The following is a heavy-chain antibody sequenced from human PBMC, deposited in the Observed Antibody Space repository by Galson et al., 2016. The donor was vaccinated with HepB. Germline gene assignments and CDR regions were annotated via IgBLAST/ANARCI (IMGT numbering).Heavy chain of an antibody. D-gene: IGHD3-22*01. J-gene: IGHJ4*02. CDR1: GYTFTSYD. CDR2: ISAYNGNT. Sequence: SVKVSCKASGYTFTSYDISWVRQAPGQGLEWMGWISAYNGNTKYTQSLQGRVTMTTDTSTSTAYMELRSLRSDDTAVYYCARNGFERSTPMIVVVIPTYFDYWGQGTLVTVSS. CDR3: ARNGFERSTPMIVVVIPTYFDY. V-gene: IGHV1-18*01.